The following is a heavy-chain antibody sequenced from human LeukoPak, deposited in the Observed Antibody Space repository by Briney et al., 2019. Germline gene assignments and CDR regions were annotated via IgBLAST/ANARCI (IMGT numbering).Heavy chain of an antibody. D-gene: IGHD5-12*01. Sequence: SETLSLTCSVSGVSVNNYYWSWIREPPGRGLEWIGYVYYSGSTNYNPSLKSRVTISVDTSKNQFSLKLSSVTAADTAVYYCARSRGYSGYAYDAFDIWGQGTMVTVSS. V-gene: IGHV4-59*02. CDR2: VYYSGST. CDR3: ARSRGYSGYAYDAFDI. J-gene: IGHJ3*02. CDR1: GVSVNNYY.